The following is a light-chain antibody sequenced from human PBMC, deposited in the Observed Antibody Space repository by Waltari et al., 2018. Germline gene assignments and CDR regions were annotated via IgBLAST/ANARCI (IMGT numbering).Light chain of an antibody. CDR2: KAS. Sequence: DIQMTQSPSTLSASVGERVTITCRASQSIGSWLAWYQQKPGKAPDLMIYKASSLESGVPSRFSGSGSGTEFTLTISSLQPNDFATYYCQQYNNYPATFGQGTKLEIK. J-gene: IGKJ2*01. CDR1: QSIGSW. V-gene: IGKV1-5*03. CDR3: QQYNNYPAT.